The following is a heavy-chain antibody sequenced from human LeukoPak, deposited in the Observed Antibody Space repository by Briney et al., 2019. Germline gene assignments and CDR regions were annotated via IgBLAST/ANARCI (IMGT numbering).Heavy chain of an antibody. CDR1: GGSFSSYY. CDR2: IYYSGST. CDR3: ARVYQPLLYWFDP. D-gene: IGHD2-21*02. V-gene: IGHV4-59*01. Sequence: SETLSLTCAVYGGSFSSYYWSWIRQPPGKGLEWIGYIYYSGSTNYNPSLKSRVTISVDTSKNQFSLKLSSVTAADTAVYYCARVYQPLLYWFDPWGQGTLVTVSS. J-gene: IGHJ5*02.